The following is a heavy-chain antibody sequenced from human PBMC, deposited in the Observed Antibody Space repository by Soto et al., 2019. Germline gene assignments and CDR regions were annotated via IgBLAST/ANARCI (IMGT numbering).Heavy chain of an antibody. CDR3: AREDSIIIPAVSDF. CDR2: ISKSDYT. Sequence: GSPRLSCTVSGFAFNNYGINWVRQAPGKGLEWVSSISKSDYTYYSDSVKGRFTISRDNAKNSVSLQMNTLRVEDTAVYYYAREDSIIIPAVSDFWGQGTLVTVSS. V-gene: IGHV3-21*01. J-gene: IGHJ4*02. CDR1: GFAFNNYG. D-gene: IGHD2-2*01.